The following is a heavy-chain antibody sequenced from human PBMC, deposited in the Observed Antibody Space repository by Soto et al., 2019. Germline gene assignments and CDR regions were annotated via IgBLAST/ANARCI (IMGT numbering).Heavy chain of an antibody. CDR1: WFTVSSNY. D-gene: IGHD3-22*01. CDR2: IYSGGST. V-gene: IGHV3-53*01. CDR3: ARGPYDSSGYYYNYYYYYGMDV. J-gene: IGHJ6*02. Sequence: VGSLRLSCAASWFTVSSNYMSWVRQAPGKGLEWVSVIYSGGSTYYADSVKGRFTISRDNSKNTLYLQMNSLRAEDTAVYYCARGPYDSSGYYYNYYYYYGMDVWGQGTTVTVSS.